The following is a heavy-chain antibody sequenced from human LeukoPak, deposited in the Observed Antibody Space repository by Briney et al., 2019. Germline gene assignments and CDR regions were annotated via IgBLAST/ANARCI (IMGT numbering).Heavy chain of an antibody. J-gene: IGHJ4*02. Sequence: GGSLRLSCAASGFIFSNYGMHWVRQAPGKGLEWVAFIHYHGPEKYYGDSVKGRFTISRDNSKNTVYLLMNSLRAEDTAVYYCAKDVVGRQWVENYWGQGTLVTVSS. CDR3: AKDVVGRQWVENY. V-gene: IGHV3-30*02. CDR2: IHYHGPEK. CDR1: GFIFSNYG. D-gene: IGHD2-2*01.